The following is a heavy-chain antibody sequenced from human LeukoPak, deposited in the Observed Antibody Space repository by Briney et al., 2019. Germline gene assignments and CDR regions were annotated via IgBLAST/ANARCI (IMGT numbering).Heavy chain of an antibody. V-gene: IGHV3-23*01. D-gene: IGHD6-13*01. Sequence: GGSLRLSCAASGSTFSSYAMSWVRQAPGKGLEWVSAISGSGGSTYYADSVKGRFTISRDNSKNTLYLQMNSLRAEDTAVYYCAKEYSSSWGVEYFQHWGQGTLVTVSS. CDR2: ISGSGGST. CDR3: AKEYSSSWGVEYFQH. CDR1: GSTFSSYA. J-gene: IGHJ1*01.